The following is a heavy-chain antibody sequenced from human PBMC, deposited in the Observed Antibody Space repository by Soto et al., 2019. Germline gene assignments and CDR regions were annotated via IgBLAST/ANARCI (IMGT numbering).Heavy chain of an antibody. Sequence: ASVKVSCKASGYTFTSYGISWVRQAPGQGLEWMGWISAYNGNTNYAQKLQGRVTMTTDTSTSTAYMELRSLRSDDTAVYYCAREGSCTNGVCYFDAFDIWGQGTMVTVSS. D-gene: IGHD2-8*01. V-gene: IGHV1-18*01. CDR3: AREGSCTNGVCYFDAFDI. CDR2: ISAYNGNT. CDR1: GYTFTSYG. J-gene: IGHJ3*02.